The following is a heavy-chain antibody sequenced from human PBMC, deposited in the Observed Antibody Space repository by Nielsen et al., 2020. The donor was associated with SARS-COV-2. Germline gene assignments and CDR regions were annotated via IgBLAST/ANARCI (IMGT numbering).Heavy chain of an antibody. CDR3: ARDLRDYGDLNWFDP. J-gene: IGHJ5*02. CDR1: GDSVSSNSAA. V-gene: IGHV6-1*01. Sequence: SQTLSLTCAIPGDSVSSNSAAWNWLRQSPSRGLEWLGRTYYRSKWYNDYAVSVKSRITINPDTSKNQFSLQLNSVTPEDMAVYYCARDLRDYGDLNWFDPWGQGTLVTVSS. CDR2: TYYRSKWYN. D-gene: IGHD4-17*01.